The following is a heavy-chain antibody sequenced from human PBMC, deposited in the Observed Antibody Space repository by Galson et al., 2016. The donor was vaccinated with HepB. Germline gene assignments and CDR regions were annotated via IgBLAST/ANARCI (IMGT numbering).Heavy chain of an antibody. Sequence: SLRLSCAASGFTFNNYGMTWVRQAPGKGLEVVSSISRSGDSTDYADSVKGRFIISRDNTKNTLSLQMNSLRDEDTAVYYCARGKGADYKDAFELWGQGTGVTVSS. CDR3: ARGKGADYKDAFEL. J-gene: IGHJ3*01. CDR1: GFTFNNYG. CDR2: ISRSGDST. V-gene: IGHV3-23*01. D-gene: IGHD4-11*01.